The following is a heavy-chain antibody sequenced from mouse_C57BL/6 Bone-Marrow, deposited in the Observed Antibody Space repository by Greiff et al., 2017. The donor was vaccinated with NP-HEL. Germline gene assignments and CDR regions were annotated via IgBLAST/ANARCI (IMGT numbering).Heavy chain of an antibody. CDR3: ATTVVKVDY. CDR1: GYTFTDYY. CDR2: IYPGSGNT. D-gene: IGHD1-1*01. Sequence: QVQLQQSGAELVRPGASVKLSCKASGYTFTDYYINWVKQRPGQGLEWIARIYPGSGNTYYNEKFKGKATLTAEKSSSTAYMQLSSLTSEDSAVYFCATTVVKVDYWGQGTTLTVSS. J-gene: IGHJ2*01. V-gene: IGHV1-76*01.